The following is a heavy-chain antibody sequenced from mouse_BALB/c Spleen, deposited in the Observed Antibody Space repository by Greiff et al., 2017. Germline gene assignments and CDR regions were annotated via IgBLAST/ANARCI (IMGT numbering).Heavy chain of an antibody. CDR3: ARDYYGSSYEGFAY. J-gene: IGHJ3*01. Sequence: DVKLVESGGGLVQPGGSLRLSCATSGFTFTDYYMSWVRQPPGKALEWLGFIRNKANGYTTEYSASVKGRFTISRDNSQSILYLQMNTLRAEDSATYYCARDYYGSSYEGFAYWGQGTLVTVSA. V-gene: IGHV7-3*02. CDR1: GFTFTDYY. D-gene: IGHD1-1*01. CDR2: IRNKANGYTT.